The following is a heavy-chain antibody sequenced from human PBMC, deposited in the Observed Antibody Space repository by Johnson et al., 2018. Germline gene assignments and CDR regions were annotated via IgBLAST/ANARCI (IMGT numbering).Heavy chain of an antibody. CDR3: ARRINSAFDI. Sequence: EVQLVESGGGVVQPGRSLRLSCAASGLTFSSYWMSWVRQAPGKGLEWVANIKQDGSEKYYVDSVKGRFTISRDNAKNSLYLQMNSLRAEDTAVYYCARRINSAFDIWGQGTMVTVSS. J-gene: IGHJ3*02. D-gene: IGHD2/OR15-2a*01. CDR1: GLTFSSYW. V-gene: IGHV3-7*01. CDR2: IKQDGSEK.